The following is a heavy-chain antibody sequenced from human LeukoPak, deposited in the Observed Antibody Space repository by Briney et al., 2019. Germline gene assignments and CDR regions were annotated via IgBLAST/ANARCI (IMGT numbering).Heavy chain of an antibody. Sequence: SETLSLTCSVSGGSISSSSYYWGWIRQPPGKGLEWIGSIYYSGSTYYNPSLKSRVTISVDTSKNQFSLKLSSVTAADTAVHYCARLGESYYYFDYWGQGTLVTVSS. J-gene: IGHJ4*02. V-gene: IGHV4-39*01. CDR3: ARLGESYYYFDY. CDR1: GGSISSSSYY. D-gene: IGHD1-26*01. CDR2: IYYSGST.